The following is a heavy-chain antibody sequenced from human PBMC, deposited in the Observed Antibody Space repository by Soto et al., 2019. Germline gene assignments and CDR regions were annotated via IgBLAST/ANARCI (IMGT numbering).Heavy chain of an antibody. CDR3: AKQWDSGWSFDH. CDR2: ISYDGSNK. J-gene: IGHJ4*02. D-gene: IGHD6-19*01. Sequence: GSLRLSCAASGFTFISYGVHWVRQAPGKGLEWVAVISYDGSNKNYADSVKGRFTISRDNSKNTLYLQMNSLRAEDTAVYYCAKQWDSGWSFDHWGQGTLVTVSS. CDR1: GFTFISYG. V-gene: IGHV3-30*18.